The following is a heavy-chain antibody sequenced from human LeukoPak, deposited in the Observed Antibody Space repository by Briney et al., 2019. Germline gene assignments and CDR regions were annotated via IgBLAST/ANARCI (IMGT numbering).Heavy chain of an antibody. CDR3: ARGWLQWGAYYFDY. D-gene: IGHD5-24*01. V-gene: IGHV3-30-3*01. CDR2: ISYDGSNK. CDR1: GFTFSSYA. J-gene: IGHJ4*02. Sequence: RGSLRLSCAASGFTFSSYAMHWVRQAPGKGLEGVAVISYDGSNKYYADSVKGRFTISRDNAKNSLYLQMNSLRDEDTAVYYCARGWLQWGAYYFDYWGQGTLVTVSS.